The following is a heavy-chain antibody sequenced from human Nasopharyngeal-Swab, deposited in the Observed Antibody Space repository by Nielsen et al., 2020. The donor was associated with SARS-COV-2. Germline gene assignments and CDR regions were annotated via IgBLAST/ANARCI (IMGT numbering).Heavy chain of an antibody. D-gene: IGHD3-3*01. Sequence: SDTLSLTCTFSGGSISSGGYYWSWIRQHPGKGLEWIGYTYYSGSTYYNPSLKSRVTISVDTSKNQFSLKLSSVPAADTAVYYCARAHRITIFGVVSNFDYWGQGTLVTVSS. J-gene: IGHJ4*02. CDR3: ARAHRITIFGVVSNFDY. CDR1: GGSISSGGYY. CDR2: TYYSGST. V-gene: IGHV4-31*03.